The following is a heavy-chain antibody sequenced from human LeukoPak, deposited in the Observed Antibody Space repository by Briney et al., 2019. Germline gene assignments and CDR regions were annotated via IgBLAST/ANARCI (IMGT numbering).Heavy chain of an antibody. CDR1: GFTFSDYY. V-gene: IGHV3-11*05. CDR3: ARDVAAAGGIDY. J-gene: IGHJ4*02. CDR2: ISSSSSYT. D-gene: IGHD6-13*01. Sequence: AGGSLRLSCAASGFTFSDYYMSWIRQAPGKGLEWVSYISSSSSYTNYADSVKGRFTISRDNAKNSLYLQMNSLSAEDTAVYYCARDVAAAGGIDYWGQGTLVTVSS.